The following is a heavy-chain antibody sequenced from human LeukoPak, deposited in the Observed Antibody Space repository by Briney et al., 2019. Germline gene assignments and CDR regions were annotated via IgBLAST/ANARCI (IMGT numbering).Heavy chain of an antibody. CDR2: ISVGGGTT. CDR1: GFTFSSYE. CDR3: ARDSGSNYGMDV. Sequence: PGGSLRLSCAASGFTFSSYEMDRVRQAPGKGLEWVSYISVGGGTTYYADSVKGRFTISRDNARESLHLQMNSLRAEDTAVYYCARDSGSNYGMDVWGQGTTVTVSS. D-gene: IGHD3-10*01. V-gene: IGHV3-48*03. J-gene: IGHJ6*02.